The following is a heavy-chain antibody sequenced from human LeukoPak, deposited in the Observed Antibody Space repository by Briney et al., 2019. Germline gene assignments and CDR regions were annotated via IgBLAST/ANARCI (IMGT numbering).Heavy chain of an antibody. CDR1: GGSISTSNYF. CDR3: AREVNEVSDSDAFDI. Sequence: SETLSLTCTVSGGSISTSNYFWSWIRQSPGKGLEWIGYIHYTGSAHYSSLESRVSITVDTSKNQFSLHMTSVTDADTAVYYCAREVNEVSDSDAFDIWGQGTMVTVSS. CDR2: IHYTGSA. V-gene: IGHV4-30-4*01. J-gene: IGHJ3*02. D-gene: IGHD3-22*01.